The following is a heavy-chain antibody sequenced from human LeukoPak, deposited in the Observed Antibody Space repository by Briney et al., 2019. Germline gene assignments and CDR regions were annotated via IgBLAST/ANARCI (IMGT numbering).Heavy chain of an antibody. Sequence: PSETLSLTCAVYGGSFSGYYWSWIRKPPGKGLEWIGEINHSGSTNYNPSLKSRGTISVDTSKNQFSLKLSSVTAADTAVYYCARFELLSGYYMDVWGKGTTVTISS. D-gene: IGHD3-10*01. CDR1: GGSFSGYY. V-gene: IGHV4-34*01. CDR2: INHSGST. J-gene: IGHJ6*03. CDR3: ARFELLSGYYMDV.